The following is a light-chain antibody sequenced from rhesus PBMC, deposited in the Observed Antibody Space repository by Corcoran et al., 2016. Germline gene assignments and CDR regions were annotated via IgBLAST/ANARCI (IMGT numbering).Light chain of an antibody. CDR2: DVI. V-gene: IGLV2-38*01. CDR1: SSHIGVYNG. Sequence: QSVLTQPPSVSKSLGQSVTISCPGTSSHIGVYNGVSWYQQHPVTAPRLLLYDVINRPSGVSDRFSGSKSGNTASLTISGLQAEDEADYYCGSYRTGSTFIFGAGTRLTVL. CDR3: GSYRTGSTFI. J-gene: IGLJ1*01.